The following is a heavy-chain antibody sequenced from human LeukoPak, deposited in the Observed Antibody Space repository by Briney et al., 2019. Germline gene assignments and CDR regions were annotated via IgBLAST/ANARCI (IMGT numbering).Heavy chain of an antibody. V-gene: IGHV1-46*01. CDR3: AREVGATDY. J-gene: IGHJ4*02. CDR2: INPSGTIT. Sequence: ASVKVSCKASGYTFSSYYMHWVRQAPGQGLEWVGIINPSGTITSYAQKFQGRVTITKDTSTSTVYMELSSLRFDDTAVYYCAREVGATDYWGQGTLVTVSP. CDR1: GYTFSSYY. D-gene: IGHD1-26*01.